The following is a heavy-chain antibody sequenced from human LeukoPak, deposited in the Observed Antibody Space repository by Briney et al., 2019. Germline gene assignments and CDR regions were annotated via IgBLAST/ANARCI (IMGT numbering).Heavy chain of an antibody. J-gene: IGHJ4*02. V-gene: IGHV1-69*13. D-gene: IGHD3-3*01. Sequence: ASVKVSCKASGYTFTSYYMHWVRQAPGQALEWMGGIIPIFGTANYEQKFQGRVTITADESTSTAYMELRSLRSDDTAVYYCARVPPSYYDFWSGYYPFDYWGQGTLVTVSS. CDR3: ARVPPSYYDFWSGYYPFDY. CDR2: IIPIFGTA. CDR1: GYTFTSYY.